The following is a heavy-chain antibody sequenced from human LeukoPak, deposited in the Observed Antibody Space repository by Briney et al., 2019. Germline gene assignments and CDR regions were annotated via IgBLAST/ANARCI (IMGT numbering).Heavy chain of an antibody. D-gene: IGHD3-22*01. CDR3: AKGDYDSSGTYLGYYYYYGMDV. J-gene: IGHJ6*02. CDR2: ISGSGGST. V-gene: IGHV3-23*01. CDR1: GFTFSSYA. Sequence: GGSLRFSCAASGFTFSSYAMSWVRQAPGKGLEWVSAISGSGGSTYYADSVKGRFTISRDNSKNTLYLQMNSLGAEDTAVYYCAKGDYDSSGTYLGYYYYYGMDVWGQGTTVTVSS.